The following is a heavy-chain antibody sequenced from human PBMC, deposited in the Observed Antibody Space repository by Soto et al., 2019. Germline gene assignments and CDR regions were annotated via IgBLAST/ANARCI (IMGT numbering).Heavy chain of an antibody. CDR2: ISGSGGST. D-gene: IGHD6-13*01. V-gene: IGHV3-23*01. Sequence: GGSLRLSCAASGFTFSSYAMSWVRQAPGKGLEWVSAISGSGGSTYYAYSVKGRFTISRDNSKNTLYLQMNSLSAEDTAVYYCAYSSTPFDYWGQGTLVTVSS. J-gene: IGHJ4*02. CDR1: GFTFSSYA. CDR3: AYSSTPFDY.